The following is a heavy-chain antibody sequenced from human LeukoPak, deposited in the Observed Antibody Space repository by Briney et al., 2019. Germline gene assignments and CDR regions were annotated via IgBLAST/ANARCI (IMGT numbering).Heavy chain of an antibody. J-gene: IGHJ6*04. D-gene: IGHD3-9*01. CDR3: ARDLYYDILTGDYYYYGMDG. V-gene: IGHV6-1*01. CDR1: GDSVSSNSAA. Sequence: SQTLSLTCAISGDSVSSNSAAWNWIRQSPSRGLEWLGRTYYRSKWYNDYAVSVKSRITINPDTSKNQFSLQLNSVTPEDTAVHYCARDLYYDILTGDYYYYGMDGWGKGTTVTVSS. CDR2: TYYRSKWYN.